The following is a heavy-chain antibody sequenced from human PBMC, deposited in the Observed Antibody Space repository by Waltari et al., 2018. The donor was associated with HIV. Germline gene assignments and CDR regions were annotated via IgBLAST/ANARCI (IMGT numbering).Heavy chain of an antibody. Sequence: QVQLVQSGAEVKKPGSPVRVSCKVSGGTFSSYAINWVRQAPRQGLEWMGGIIPAFGTANYAERFQGRVTITADEYTSTAYMDLSSLRSEDTAVYFCARDHRGNKLLYGMDVWGQGTTVTV. CDR3: ARDHRGNKLLYGMDV. J-gene: IGHJ6*02. CDR1: GGTFSSYA. CDR2: IIPAFGTA. V-gene: IGHV1-69*01.